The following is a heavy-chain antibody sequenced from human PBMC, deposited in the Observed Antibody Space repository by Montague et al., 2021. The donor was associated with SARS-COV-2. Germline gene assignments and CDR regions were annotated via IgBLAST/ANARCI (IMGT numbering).Heavy chain of an antibody. CDR3: ARGAPTITMIVVVFTGAGWYFDL. CDR2: INHSGST. J-gene: IGHJ2*01. V-gene: IGHV4-34*01. CDR1: GGSFSGYY. Sequence: SETLSLTCAVHGGSFSGYYWSWIRQPPGKGLEWIGEINHSGSTNYNPPLKSRVSISVDTSKNQFSLKLSSVTAAATAVYYCARGAPTITMIVVVFTGAGWYFDLWGRGTLVTVSS. D-gene: IGHD3-22*01.